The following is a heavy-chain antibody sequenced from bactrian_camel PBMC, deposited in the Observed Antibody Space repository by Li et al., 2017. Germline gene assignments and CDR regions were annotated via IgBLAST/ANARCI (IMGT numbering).Heavy chain of an antibody. J-gene: IGHJ4*01. D-gene: IGHD1*01. Sequence: QLVESGGDSVQAGESLRLSCVASGYTLPMNMGWFRQAPGKERERVADIHTLRGDPHYADPVKGRFTISLENAKNTVYLEMNSLSVDDTAMYLCASGNRRTWLGCNRDDMYLDWGQGTQVTVS. CDR1: GYTLPMN. V-gene: IGHV3S54*01. CDR2: IHTLRGDP. CDR3: ASGNRRTWLGCNRDDMYLD.